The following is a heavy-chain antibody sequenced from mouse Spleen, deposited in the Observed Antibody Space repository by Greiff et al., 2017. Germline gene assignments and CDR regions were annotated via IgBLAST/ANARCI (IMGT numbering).Heavy chain of an antibody. CDR1: GYTFTSYW. J-gene: IGHJ1*01. Sequence: EVPLQESGTVLARPGASVQLSCTASGYTFTSYWMHWVKQRPGQGLEWIGAIYPGHSDTSYNPKFKGKAKLTAATSASTAYLELSSLTNEDSAVYDCKKLTYWYCGVWGAGTTVTVAS. CDR3: KKLTYWYCGV. V-gene: IGHV1-5*01. D-gene: IGHD1-1*01. CDR2: IYPGHSDT.